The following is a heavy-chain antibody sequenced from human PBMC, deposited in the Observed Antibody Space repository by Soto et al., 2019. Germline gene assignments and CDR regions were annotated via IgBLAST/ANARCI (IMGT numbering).Heavy chain of an antibody. D-gene: IGHD3-3*01. J-gene: IGHJ5*02. CDR1: GYTFTSHG. CDR2: ISAYNGNT. CDR3: ARGYDFWSDYSSNWFDP. V-gene: IGHV1-18*01. Sequence: QVQLVQSGAEVKKPGASVKVPCKASGYTFTSHGISWVRQAPGQGLEWMGWISAYNGNTNYALKLQGRVTMTTDTSTSTAYVELRSLRSDDTAVYYCARGYDFWSDYSSNWFDPWGQGTLVTVSS.